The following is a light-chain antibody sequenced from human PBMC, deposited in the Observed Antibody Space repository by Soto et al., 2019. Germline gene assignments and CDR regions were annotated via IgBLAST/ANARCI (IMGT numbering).Light chain of an antibody. CDR2: ATS. J-gene: IGKJ2*03. CDR3: QPYGDYNSPRYS. Sequence: EIVLTQSPGTLSLSPGDRVTLSCRASQSVSTNYFSWYQQKPGQAPRLLIYATSSRAVGIPDRFSGSGSGTDFTLTISRLEPEDFAMYYCQPYGDYNSPRYSFGQGTRLEI. V-gene: IGKV3-20*01. CDR1: QSVSTNY.